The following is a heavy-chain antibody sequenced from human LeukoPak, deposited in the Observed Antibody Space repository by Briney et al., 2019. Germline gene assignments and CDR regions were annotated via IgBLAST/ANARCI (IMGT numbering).Heavy chain of an antibody. D-gene: IGHD5-24*01. Sequence: KASENLSLNCTVSGGSISSYYWSWIRQPTGKGLEWIGYIYYSGSTNYNPSLKSRVTISVDTSKNQFSLKLSSVTAADTAVYYCASRGDGYRPGYFDYWGQGTLVTVSS. CDR2: IYYSGST. CDR1: GGSISSYY. V-gene: IGHV4-59*01. J-gene: IGHJ4*02. CDR3: ASRGDGYRPGYFDY.